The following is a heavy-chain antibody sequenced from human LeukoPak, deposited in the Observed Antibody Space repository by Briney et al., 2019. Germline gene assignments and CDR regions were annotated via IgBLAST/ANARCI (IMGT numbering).Heavy chain of an antibody. D-gene: IGHD2-21*02. V-gene: IGHV3-74*01. CDR3: ARLTAFDY. Sequence: QPGGSLRLSCAASGFTFSSYWMHWVRQAPGKGLVWVSRINNDGSGTTYADSVKGRFTISRDNAKNTLYLQMNSLRAEDTAVYYCARLTAFDYWGQGTLVTVSS. CDR2: INNDGSGT. J-gene: IGHJ4*02. CDR1: GFTFSSYW.